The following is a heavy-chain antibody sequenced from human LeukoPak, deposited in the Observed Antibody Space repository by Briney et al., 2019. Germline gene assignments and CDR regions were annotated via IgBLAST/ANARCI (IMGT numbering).Heavy chain of an antibody. CDR2: FDPEDGET. V-gene: IGHV1-24*01. CDR3: ATGFITMVRGVNFDY. D-gene: IGHD3-10*01. Sequence: ASVKVSCKVSGYTLTELSMHWVRQAPGKGLEWMGGFDPEDGETIYAQKFQGRVTMTKDTSTDTAYMELSSLRSEDTAVYYCATGFITMVRGVNFDYWGQGTLVTVSS. CDR1: GYTLTELS. J-gene: IGHJ4*02.